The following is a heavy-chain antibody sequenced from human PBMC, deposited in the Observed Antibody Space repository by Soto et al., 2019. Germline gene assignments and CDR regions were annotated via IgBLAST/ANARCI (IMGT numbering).Heavy chain of an antibody. CDR1: GFTFSSYA. J-gene: IGHJ6*02. CDR2: ISGSGGST. D-gene: IGHD1-26*01. Sequence: GGSLRLSCAASGFTFSSYAMSWVRQAPGKGLEWVSAISGSGGSTYYADSVKGRFTISRDNSKNTLYLQMNSLRAEDTAVYYCAKVSSGSYYVAVYYYGMDVWGQGTTVTVFS. CDR3: AKVSSGSYYVAVYYYGMDV. V-gene: IGHV3-23*01.